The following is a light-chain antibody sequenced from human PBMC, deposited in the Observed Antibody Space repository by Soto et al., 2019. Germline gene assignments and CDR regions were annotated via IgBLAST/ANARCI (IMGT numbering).Light chain of an antibody. Sequence: QSALTQPASVSGSPGQSITISCTGTSSDVGGYNYVSWYQQHPGKAPKLMIYDVSNRPSGVSNRFSGSKSGNTASLTISGRQAEDEADYYCSSYTSRSTLEVFGTGTKVTVL. J-gene: IGLJ1*01. CDR2: DVS. CDR3: SSYTSRSTLEV. V-gene: IGLV2-14*01. CDR1: SSDVGGYNY.